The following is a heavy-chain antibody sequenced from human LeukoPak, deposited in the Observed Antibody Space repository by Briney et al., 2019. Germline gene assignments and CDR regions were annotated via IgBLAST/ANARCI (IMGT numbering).Heavy chain of an antibody. D-gene: IGHD1-26*01. CDR1: GGTFSSYA. V-gene: IGHV1-69*05. CDR3: ARPISATVDAFDI. CDR2: IIPIFGTA. J-gene: IGHJ3*02. Sequence: GASVKVSCKASGGTFSSYAISWVRQAPGQGLEWMGGIIPIFGTANYAQKFQGRVTITTDESTSTAYMELSSLRSEDTAVYYCARPISATVDAFDIWGQGTMATVSS.